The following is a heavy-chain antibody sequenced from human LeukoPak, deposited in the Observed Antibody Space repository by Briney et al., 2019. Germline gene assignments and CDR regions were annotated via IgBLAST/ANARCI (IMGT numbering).Heavy chain of an antibody. V-gene: IGHV3-7*03. D-gene: IGHD6-19*01. CDR1: GFTFSSYW. CDR3: AKDSPPGIAVAGLFDY. CDR2: IKQDGSEK. J-gene: IGHJ4*02. Sequence: PGGSLRLSCVASGFTFSSYWMSWVRQAPGKGLEWVADIKQDGSEKYYVDSIKGRFTISRDNSKNTLYLQMNSLRAEDTAVYYCAKDSPPGIAVAGLFDYWGQGTLVTVSS.